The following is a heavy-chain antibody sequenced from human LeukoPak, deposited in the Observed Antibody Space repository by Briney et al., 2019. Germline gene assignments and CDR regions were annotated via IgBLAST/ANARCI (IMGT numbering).Heavy chain of an antibody. J-gene: IGHJ3*02. V-gene: IGHV3-74*01. Sequence: GGSLRLSCAASGFTFSSYAMSWVRRAPGKGLVWVSRINSDGSSTSYADSVKGRFTISRDNAKNTLYVQMNSLRAEDTAVYYCSTGSGHAFDIWGRGTMVTVSS. CDR1: GFTFSSYA. CDR2: INSDGSST. CDR3: STGSGHAFDI. D-gene: IGHD3-10*01.